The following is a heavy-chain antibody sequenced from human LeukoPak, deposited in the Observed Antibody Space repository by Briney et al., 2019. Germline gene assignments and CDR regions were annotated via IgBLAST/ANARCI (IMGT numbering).Heavy chain of an antibody. CDR1: GFTFSSYA. Sequence: GRSQRLSCAASGFTFSSYAMHWVRQAPGKGLEWVAVISYDGSNKYYADSVKGRFTISRDNSKNTLYLQMNSLRAEDTAVYYCARDRGGYCSGGSCYGDAFDIWGQGTMVTVSS. J-gene: IGHJ3*02. CDR2: ISYDGSNK. V-gene: IGHV3-30-3*01. D-gene: IGHD2-15*01. CDR3: ARDRGGYCSGGSCYGDAFDI.